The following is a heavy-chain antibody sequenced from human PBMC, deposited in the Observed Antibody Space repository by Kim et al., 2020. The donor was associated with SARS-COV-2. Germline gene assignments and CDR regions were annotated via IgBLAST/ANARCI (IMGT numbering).Heavy chain of an antibody. CDR2: IKQDGSEK. CDR3: ARESTLPDILTGYIYYYGMDV. CDR1: GFTFSSYW. J-gene: IGHJ6*02. Sequence: GGSLRLSCAASGFTFSSYWMSWVRQAPGKGLEWVANIKQDGSEKYYVDSVKGRFTISRDNAKNSLYLQMNSLRAEDTAVYYCARESTLPDILTGYIYYYGMDVWGQGTTVTVSS. V-gene: IGHV3-7*01. D-gene: IGHD3-9*01.